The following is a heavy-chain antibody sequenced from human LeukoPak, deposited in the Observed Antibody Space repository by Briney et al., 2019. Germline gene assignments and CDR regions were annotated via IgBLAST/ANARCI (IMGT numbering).Heavy chain of an antibody. J-gene: IGHJ4*02. Sequence: SETLSLTCTVSGGSISSYYWSWIRQPPGKGLEWIGYIYYSGSTNYNPSLKSRVTISGDMSKNQFSLKLSSVTAADTAVYYCARVRMGATAAPFDSWGQGTLVTVSS. CDR2: IYYSGST. D-gene: IGHD1-26*01. V-gene: IGHV4-59*01. CDR3: ARVRMGATAAPFDS. CDR1: GGSISSYY.